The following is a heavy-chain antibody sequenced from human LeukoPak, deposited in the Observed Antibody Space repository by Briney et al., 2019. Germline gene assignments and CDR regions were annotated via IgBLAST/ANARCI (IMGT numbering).Heavy chain of an antibody. V-gene: IGHV3-9*01. CDR2: ISWNSGSL. CDR3: GRYLRSTSGSI. J-gene: IGHJ4*02. D-gene: IGHD1-1*01. Sequence: GGSLRLSCAASGFTFDDYAMHWVRQTPGKGLEWVSGISWNSGSLYYADSVKGRFTISRDNAKNSLYLQMNSLRAEDTAVYYCGRYLRSTSGSIWGQGTLVTVSS. CDR1: GFTFDDYA.